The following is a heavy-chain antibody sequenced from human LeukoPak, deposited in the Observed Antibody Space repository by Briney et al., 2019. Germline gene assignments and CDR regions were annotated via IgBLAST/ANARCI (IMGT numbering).Heavy chain of an antibody. D-gene: IGHD3-9*01. CDR2: INPNSGGT. CDR1: GYTFTGYY. Sequence: ASVKVSCKASGYTFTGYYMHWVRQAPGQGLEWMGWINPNSGGTNYAQKFQGRVTMTRDTSISTAYMELSRLRSDDTAVYYCARDYDILTGISSSPNYWGQGTLVTVSP. J-gene: IGHJ4*02. CDR3: ARDYDILTGISSSPNY. V-gene: IGHV1-2*02.